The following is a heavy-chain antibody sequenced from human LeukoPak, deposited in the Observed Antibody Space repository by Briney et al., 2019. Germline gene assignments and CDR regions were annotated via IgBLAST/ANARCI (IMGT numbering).Heavy chain of an antibody. Sequence: SETLSLTCTVSGGSISNTNYYWGWIRQPPGKGLEWIGSIYDSGSTYYSPSLKSRVTISVDTSKNQFSLKLSSVTAADTAAYYCARSGRNYYGSGSYYRIPGTYFDYWGQGTLVTVSS. CDR1: GGSISNTNYY. D-gene: IGHD3-10*01. CDR3: ARSGRNYYGSGSYYRIPGTYFDY. J-gene: IGHJ4*02. V-gene: IGHV4-39*07. CDR2: IYDSGST.